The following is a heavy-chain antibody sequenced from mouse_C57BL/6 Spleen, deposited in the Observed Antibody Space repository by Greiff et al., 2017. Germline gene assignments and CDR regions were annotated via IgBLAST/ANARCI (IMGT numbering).Heavy chain of an antibody. V-gene: IGHV5-17*01. CDR3: ARGATRYYAMDD. Sequence: DVQLQESGGGLVKPGGSLKLSCAASGFTFSDSGMHWVRQAPEKGLEWVAYISSGSSTIYYADTVKGRFTISRDNAKNTLFLQMTSLRSEDTAMYYCARGATRYYAMDDWGKGTSVTVSS. CDR1: GFTFSDSG. CDR2: ISSGSSTI. J-gene: IGHJ4*01.